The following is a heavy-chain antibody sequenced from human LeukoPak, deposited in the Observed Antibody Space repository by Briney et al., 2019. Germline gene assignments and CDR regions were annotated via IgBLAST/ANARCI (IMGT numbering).Heavy chain of an antibody. CDR1: GFIFSHYG. J-gene: IGHJ4*02. D-gene: IGHD7-27*01. CDR3: AKDGNWARFED. CDR2: ITSRSIT. V-gene: IGHV3-23*01. Sequence: PGGSLRLSCATSGFIFSHYGMNWVRQAPGKGLEWGSGITSRSITYYADSVKGRFTISRDNSKNMVWLQINSPTVEDTATYYCAKDGNWARFEDWGQGTLVTVSS.